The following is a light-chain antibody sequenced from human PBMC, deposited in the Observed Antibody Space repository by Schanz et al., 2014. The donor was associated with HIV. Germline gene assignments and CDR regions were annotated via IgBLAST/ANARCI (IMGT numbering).Light chain of an antibody. CDR1: QSVSSSY. J-gene: IGKJ2*01. CDR3: QQYGTSPKT. CDR2: GAS. Sequence: EIVLTQSPGTLSLSPGERATLSCRASQSVSSSYLAWYQQKPGQAPRLLIYGASSRATGIPDRFSGSGSGTDFTLTISRLEPEDVAVYFCQQYGTSPKTFGLGTRLEIK. V-gene: IGKV3-20*01.